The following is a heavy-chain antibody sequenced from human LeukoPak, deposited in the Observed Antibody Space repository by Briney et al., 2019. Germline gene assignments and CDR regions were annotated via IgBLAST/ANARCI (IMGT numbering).Heavy chain of an antibody. J-gene: IGHJ4*02. CDR3: ARGSFRVMTDY. CDR1: GGSISSYY. V-gene: IGHV4-59*01. D-gene: IGHD3-16*01. Sequence: SETLSLTCTVSGGSISSYYWSWIRQPPGKGLEWIGYIYYSGSTNYNPSLKSRVTISVDTSKNQFSLKLSSVTAADTAVYYCARGSFRVMTDYWGQGTLVTVSS. CDR2: IYYSGST.